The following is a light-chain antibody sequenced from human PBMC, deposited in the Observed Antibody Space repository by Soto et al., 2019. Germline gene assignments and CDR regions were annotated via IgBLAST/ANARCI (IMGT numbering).Light chain of an antibody. CDR1: QTVYSSY. CDR3: QQYGGSPLTLT. Sequence: EIVLTQSPGTLSLSPGERATLSCRASQTVYSSYLAWYQQKPGQAPSLLIYGASKRATGIPDRFSGSGSGTEFTLSISRLEPEDVAVYYCQQYGGSPLTLTFGGGTKVEIK. J-gene: IGKJ4*01. V-gene: IGKV3-20*01. CDR2: GAS.